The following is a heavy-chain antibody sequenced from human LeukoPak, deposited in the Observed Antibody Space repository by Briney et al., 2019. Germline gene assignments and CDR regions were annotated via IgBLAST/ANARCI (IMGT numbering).Heavy chain of an antibody. CDR3: ATSYSSGWYSFDY. CDR2: IYYSGST. CDR1: GGSFSGYY. J-gene: IGHJ4*02. V-gene: IGHV4-59*01. D-gene: IGHD6-19*01. Sequence: SETLSLTCAVYGGSFSGYYWSWIRRPPGKGLEWIAYIYYSGSTNYNPSLKSRVTISVDTSKNQFSLKLSSVTAADTAVYYCATSYSSGWYSFDYWGQGTLVTVSS.